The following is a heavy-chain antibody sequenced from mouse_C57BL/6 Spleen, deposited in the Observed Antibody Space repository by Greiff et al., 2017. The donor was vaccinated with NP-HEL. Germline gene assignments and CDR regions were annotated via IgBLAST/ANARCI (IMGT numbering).Heavy chain of an antibody. J-gene: IGHJ2*01. CDR1: GYAFSSSW. V-gene: IGHV1-82*01. Sequence: LQESGPELVKPGASVKISCKASGYAFSSSWMNWVKQRPGKGLEWIGRIYPGDGDTNYNGKFKGKATLTADKSSSTAYMQLSSLTSEDSAVYFCARWGNYDYFDYWGQGTTLTVSS. D-gene: IGHD2-1*01. CDR2: IYPGDGDT. CDR3: ARWGNYDYFDY.